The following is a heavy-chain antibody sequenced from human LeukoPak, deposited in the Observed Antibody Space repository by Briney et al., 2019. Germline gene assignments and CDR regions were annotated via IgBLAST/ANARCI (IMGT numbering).Heavy chain of an antibody. CDR1: GYTFTGYY. J-gene: IGHJ5*02. V-gene: IGHV1-2*06. Sequence: GASVKVSCKVSGYTFTGYYLHWVRQAPGQGLEWMGRINPSSGGTNYAQKFQGRVTLTRDTSTSTVYMELTSLRSEDTAMYYCAKETPNTGWFDPWGQGTLVTVSS. D-gene: IGHD1-14*01. CDR3: AKETPNTGWFDP. CDR2: INPSSGGT.